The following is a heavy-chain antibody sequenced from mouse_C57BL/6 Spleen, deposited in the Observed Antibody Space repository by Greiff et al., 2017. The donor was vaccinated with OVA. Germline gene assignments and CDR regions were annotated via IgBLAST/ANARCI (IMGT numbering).Heavy chain of an antibody. D-gene: IGHD2-3*01. CDR1: GYTFTSYW. J-gene: IGHJ2*01. Sequence: QVQLQQPGAELVRPGSSVKLSCKASGYTFTSYWMHWVKQRPIQGLEWIGNIDPSDSETPYNQKFKDKATLTVDKSSSTAYMQLSSLTSEASAVYYCARSSGGYYDYFDYWGQGTTLTVSS. V-gene: IGHV1-52*01. CDR2: IDPSDSET. CDR3: ARSSGGYYDYFDY.